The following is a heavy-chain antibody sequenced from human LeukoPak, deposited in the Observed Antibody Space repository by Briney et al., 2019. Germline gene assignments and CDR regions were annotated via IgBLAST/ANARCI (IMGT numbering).Heavy chain of an antibody. CDR1: GGTFSSYA. J-gene: IGHJ5*02. CDR3: AGGYCSSTSCLGWFDP. V-gene: IGHV1-69*06. CDR2: IIPIFGTA. D-gene: IGHD2-2*01. Sequence: ASVKVSCKASGGTFSSYAISWVRQAPGQGLEWMGGIIPIFGTANYAQKFQGRVTITADKSTSTAYMELSSLRSEDTAVYHCAGGYCSSTSCLGWFDPWGQGTLVTVSS.